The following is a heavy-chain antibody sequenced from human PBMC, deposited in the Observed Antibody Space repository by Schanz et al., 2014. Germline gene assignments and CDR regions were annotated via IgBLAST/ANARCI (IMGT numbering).Heavy chain of an antibody. V-gene: IGHV3-23*04. D-gene: IGHD1-1*01. CDR3: ARDRRNADLDY. J-gene: IGHJ4*02. CDR1: GFTFSSYA. Sequence: EVQLVESGGGLVQPGGSLRLSCAASGFTFSSYAMSWVRQAPGKGLEWVSAISGGGGTTYYADSVKGRFTISRDNSKNTLYLQMNSLRPEDTAVYYCARDRRNADLDYWGQGTLVTVSS. CDR2: ISGGGGTT.